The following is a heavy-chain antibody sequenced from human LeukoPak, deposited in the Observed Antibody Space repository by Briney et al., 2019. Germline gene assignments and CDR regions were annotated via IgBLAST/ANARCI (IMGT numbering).Heavy chain of an antibody. CDR1: GGSINNYY. D-gene: IGHD2-15*01. Sequence: SETLSLTCTVSGGSINNYYWNWIRLPPGKGLEWIGEINHSGSTNYNPSLKSRVTISVDTSKNQFSLKLSSVTAADTAVYYCARGLVVVVAATRGMDVWGQGTTVTVSS. V-gene: IGHV4-34*01. CDR3: ARGLVVVVAATRGMDV. J-gene: IGHJ6*02. CDR2: INHSGST.